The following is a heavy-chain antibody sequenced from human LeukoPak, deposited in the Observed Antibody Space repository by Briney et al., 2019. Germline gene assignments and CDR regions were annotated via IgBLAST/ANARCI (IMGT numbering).Heavy chain of an antibody. CDR3: AKFLPTHIVVANYYFDY. D-gene: IGHD2-21*01. V-gene: IGHV3-53*01. CDR1: GFTVSSNY. Sequence: PGGSLRLSCAASGFTVSSNYMSWVRQAPGKGLEWGSVIYSGGSTYYAESVKGRFTISRDNSKNTLYLQMNSLRAEDTAVYYCAKFLPTHIVVANYYFDYWGQGTLVTVSS. CDR2: IYSGGST. J-gene: IGHJ4*02.